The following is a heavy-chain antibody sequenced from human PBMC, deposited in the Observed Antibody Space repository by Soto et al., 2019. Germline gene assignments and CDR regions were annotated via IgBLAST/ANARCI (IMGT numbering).Heavy chain of an antibody. CDR1: GGSISSSSYY. Sequence: QLQLQESGPGLVKPSETLSLTCTVSGGSISSSSYYWGWIRQPPRKGLEWIGSIYYSGSTSYNPALKSRVTVSVDTSKTTFSRKLRPVTAADTAVYSCTRHDSGGNGYFDYWGQGTLVTVSS. CDR3: TRHDSGGNGYFDY. CDR2: IYYSGST. D-gene: IGHD4-4*01. V-gene: IGHV4-39*01. J-gene: IGHJ4*02.